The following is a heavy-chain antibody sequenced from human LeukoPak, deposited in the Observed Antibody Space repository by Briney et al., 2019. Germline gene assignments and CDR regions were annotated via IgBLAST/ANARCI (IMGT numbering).Heavy chain of an antibody. V-gene: IGHV1-69*13. Sequence: ASVKVSCKASGGTFSSYTISWVRQAPGQGLEWMGGIIPIFGTANYAQKFQGRVTITADESTSTAYMELSSLRSEDTAVYYCARLEITTVTTSDYWGQGTLVTVSS. CDR3: ARLEITTVTTSDY. J-gene: IGHJ4*02. CDR1: GGTFSSYT. CDR2: IIPIFGTA. D-gene: IGHD4-17*01.